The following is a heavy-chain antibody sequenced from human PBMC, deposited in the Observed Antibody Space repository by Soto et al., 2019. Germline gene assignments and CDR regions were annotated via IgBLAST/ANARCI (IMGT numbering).Heavy chain of an antibody. V-gene: IGHV4-59*01. CDR2: IYYSGST. CDR3: EGSEVVVAASRNYYYYGMDV. D-gene: IGHD2-15*01. CDR1: GGSISSYY. Sequence: SETLSLTCTVSGGSISSYYWSWIRQPPGKGLEWIGYIYYSGSTNYNPSLKSRVTISVDTSKNQFSLKLSSVTAADTAVYYCEGSEVVVAASRNYYYYGMDVWGHGTSVTVSS. J-gene: IGHJ6*02.